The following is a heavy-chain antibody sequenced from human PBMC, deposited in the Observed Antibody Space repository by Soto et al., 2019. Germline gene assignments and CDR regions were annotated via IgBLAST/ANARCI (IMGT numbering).Heavy chain of an antibody. Sequence: PSVTLSLTCTVSGGSFSHNYWARIRQPPGKGLEWIGYIYYSGSTNYNPSLKSRVTISVDTSKNQFSLNLSSVTAADTAVYYCARQRRDFDYWGQGSLVTVSS. CDR2: IYYSGST. CDR1: GGSFSHNY. J-gene: IGHJ4*02. V-gene: IGHV4-59*08. CDR3: ARQRRDFDY.